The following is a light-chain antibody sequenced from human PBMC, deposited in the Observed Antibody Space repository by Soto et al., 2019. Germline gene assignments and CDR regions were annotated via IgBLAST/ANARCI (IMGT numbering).Light chain of an antibody. CDR2: GAS. CDR1: QSISSSY. V-gene: IGKV3D-7*01. J-gene: IGKJ3*01. Sequence: EVVLTQSPATLSFSPGEGSTLSCRAGQSISSSYLSWYQQKPGQAPRLLIYGASTRATGIPARFSGSGSGTEFTLTISSLQSEDFAVYYCQQYNNWPLFGPGTKVDIK. CDR3: QQYNNWPL.